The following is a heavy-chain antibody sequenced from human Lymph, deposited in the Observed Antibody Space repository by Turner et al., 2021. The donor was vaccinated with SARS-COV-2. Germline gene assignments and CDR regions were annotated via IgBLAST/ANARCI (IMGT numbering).Heavy chain of an antibody. CDR3: ARGLRWHSTSGEFDP. CDR2: ISYDGINK. V-gene: IGHV3-30-3*01. CDR1: GFTFNNYA. D-gene: IGHD4-17*01. Sequence: QLQLVGSGGGVVQPGRSLRPSCLASGFTFNNYAIHWVRQAPGKGLEWVAVISYDGINKYYADSVKGRFTISRDKSKNTLYLQMTSLRAEDTAVYYCARGLRWHSTSGEFDPWGQGTQVTVSS. J-gene: IGHJ5*02.